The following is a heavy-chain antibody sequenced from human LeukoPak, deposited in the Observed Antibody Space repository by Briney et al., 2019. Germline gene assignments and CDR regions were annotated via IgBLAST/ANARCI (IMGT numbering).Heavy chain of an antibody. V-gene: IGHV3-21*01. J-gene: IGHJ1*01. Sequence: GGSLRLSCAASGFTFSSYSMNWVRQAPGKGLEWVSSISSSSYIYYADSVKGRFTISRDNAKNSLYLQMNSLRAEDTAVYYCARSGPRLDYDSSGYYSFQHWGQGTLVTVSS. D-gene: IGHD3-22*01. CDR1: GFTFSSYS. CDR2: ISSSSYI. CDR3: ARSGPRLDYDSSGYYSFQH.